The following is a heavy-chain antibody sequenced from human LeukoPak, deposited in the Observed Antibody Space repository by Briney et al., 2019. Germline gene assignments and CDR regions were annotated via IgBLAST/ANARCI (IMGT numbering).Heavy chain of an antibody. CDR1: GFTFSSYE. Sequence: PGGSLRLSCAASGFTFSSYEMNWVRQAPGEGLEWVSYISSSGSTIYYADSVKGRFTISRDNAKNSLYPQMNSLRAEDTAVYYCARVDTAMVRPDYWGQGTLVTVSS. CDR3: ARVDTAMVRPDY. D-gene: IGHD5-18*01. CDR2: ISSSGSTI. V-gene: IGHV3-48*03. J-gene: IGHJ4*02.